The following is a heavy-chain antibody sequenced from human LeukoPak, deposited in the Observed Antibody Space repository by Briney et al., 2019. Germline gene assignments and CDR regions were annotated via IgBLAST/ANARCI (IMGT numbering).Heavy chain of an antibody. CDR1: GFRFSKNW. V-gene: IGHV3-7*01. J-gene: IGHJ4*02. CDR2: IKQDGSEK. CDR3: GDPPSDY. D-gene: IGHD2-21*02. Sequence: GGSLRLSCAASGFRFSKNWMTWVRQAPGRGLEWVANIKQDGSEKNYVDSVKGRFTISRDNAKNSLYLQMNNLRAEDTAVYYCGDPPSDYWGQGTLVTVSS.